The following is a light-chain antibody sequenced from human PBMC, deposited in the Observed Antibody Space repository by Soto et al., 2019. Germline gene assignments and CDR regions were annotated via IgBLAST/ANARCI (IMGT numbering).Light chain of an antibody. J-gene: IGLJ1*01. CDR3: RSYVGTNSYV. Sequence: QSVLTQPPSASGSPGQSVTISCTGTSSDVGGYNYVSWYQHHPGKAPKLIIYEVYRRPSGVPDRFSGSKSGNTAALTVSGLQAEDEADYYWRSYVGTNSYVFGTGSTVTVL. CDR2: EVY. V-gene: IGLV2-8*01. CDR1: SSDVGGYNY.